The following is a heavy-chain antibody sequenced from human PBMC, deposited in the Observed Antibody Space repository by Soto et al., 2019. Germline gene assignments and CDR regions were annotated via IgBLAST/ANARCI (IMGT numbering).Heavy chain of an antibody. CDR1: GFTFTSYA. CDR2: ITSTGSTR. D-gene: IGHD2-8*02. Sequence: PGGSLRLSCAASGFTFTSYAMNWVRQAPGKGLEWVSDITSTGSTRYYADSVKGRFTISRDNAKNSLYLQMNSLRAEDTAVYYCARGYCTSSACHWNFDYWGQGTLVTVSS. J-gene: IGHJ4*02. V-gene: IGHV3-48*03. CDR3: ARGYCTSSACHWNFDY.